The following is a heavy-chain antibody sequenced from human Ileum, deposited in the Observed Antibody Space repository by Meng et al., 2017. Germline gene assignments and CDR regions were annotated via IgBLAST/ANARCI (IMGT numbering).Heavy chain of an antibody. CDR1: DYTFTGYG. D-gene: IGHD3-10*01. CDR2: LGARDGDT. Sequence: QVQPVQSGPAVKKPGASVKVSCKASDYTFTGYGVSWVRQAPGQGLEWMAWLGARDGDTSHAPKFQGRVTVSADRPTATAYMELRSLRSDDTAVYYCARGTPGRSYSDYWGQGTLVTVSS. J-gene: IGHJ4*02. V-gene: IGHV1-18*01. CDR3: ARGTPGRSYSDY.